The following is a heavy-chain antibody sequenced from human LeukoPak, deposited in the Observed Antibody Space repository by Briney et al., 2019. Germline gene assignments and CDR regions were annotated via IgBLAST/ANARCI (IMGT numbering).Heavy chain of an antibody. CDR1: GGSISSYY. CDR2: IYYSGST. J-gene: IGHJ5*02. CDR3: ARGGYYGSGNDFRFDP. Sequence: SETLSLTCTVSGGSISSYYWSWIRQPPGKGLEWIGYIYYSGSTNYNPSLKSRVTISVETSKNQFSLKLKSVTAADAAVYYCARGGYYGSGNDFRFDPWGQGTLVTVSS. V-gene: IGHV4-59*01. D-gene: IGHD3-10*01.